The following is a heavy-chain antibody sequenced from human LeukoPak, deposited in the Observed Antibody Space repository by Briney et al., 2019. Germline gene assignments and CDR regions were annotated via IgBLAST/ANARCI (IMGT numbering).Heavy chain of an antibody. CDR3: ARDSVGVSPKY. J-gene: IGHJ4*02. D-gene: IGHD1-26*01. CDR2: ISAYNGNT. CDR1: GYTFTNYG. Sequence: GASVKVSCKASGYTFTNYGISWVRQAPGQGLEWMGWISAYNGNTNYVQKLQDRVTMTTDTSTSTAYMELRSLRSDDTAVYYCARDSVGVSPKYWGQGILVTVSS. V-gene: IGHV1-18*01.